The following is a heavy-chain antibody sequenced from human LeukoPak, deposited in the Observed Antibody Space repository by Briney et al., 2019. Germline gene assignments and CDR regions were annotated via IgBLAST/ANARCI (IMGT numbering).Heavy chain of an antibody. CDR1: GYTFTSYG. V-gene: IGHV1-18*01. D-gene: IGHD1-26*01. J-gene: IGHJ4*02. Sequence: ASVRVSCKASGYTFTSYGISWVRQAPGQGLEWMGWISAYNGNTNYAQKLQGRVTMTTDTSTSTAYMELRSLRSDDTAVYYCAREYIVGATIYYFDYWGQGTLVTVSS. CDR2: ISAYNGNT. CDR3: AREYIVGATIYYFDY.